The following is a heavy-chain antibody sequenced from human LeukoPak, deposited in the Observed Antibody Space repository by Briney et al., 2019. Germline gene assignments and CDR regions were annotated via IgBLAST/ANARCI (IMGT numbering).Heavy chain of an antibody. V-gene: IGHV4-59*12. CDR2: IYYSGST. Sequence: SETLSLTCTVSGGSISSYYWSWIRQPPGKGLEWIGYIYYSGSTNYNPSLKSRVTISVDKSKNQFSLKLSSVTAADTAVYYCASLKTYYGSGSYYMDYYYYMDVWGKGTTVTVSS. CDR1: GGSISSYY. J-gene: IGHJ6*03. D-gene: IGHD3-10*01. CDR3: ASLKTYYGSGSYYMDYYYYMDV.